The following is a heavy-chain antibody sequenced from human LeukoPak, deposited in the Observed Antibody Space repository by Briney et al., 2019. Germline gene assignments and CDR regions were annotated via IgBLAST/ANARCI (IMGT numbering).Heavy chain of an antibody. V-gene: IGHV1-69*04. CDR1: GGTFSSYA. CDR3: ARDLLRYFDWSGGGWFHP. D-gene: IGHD3-9*01. J-gene: IGHJ5*02. Sequence: ASVKVCCKASGGTFSSYAISWVRQAPGQGLEWKGRSIPIFGIANYAQKFQGRVTITADKSTSTAYMELSSLRSEDTAVYYCARDLLRYFDWSGGGWFHPWGQGTLVTVSS. CDR2: SIPIFGIA.